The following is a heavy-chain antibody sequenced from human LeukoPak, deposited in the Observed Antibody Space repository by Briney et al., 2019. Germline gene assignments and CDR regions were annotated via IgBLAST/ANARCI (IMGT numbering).Heavy chain of an antibody. V-gene: IGHV3-48*01. CDR1: GFTFSSYS. D-gene: IGHD4-11*01. CDR2: ISSSSSTI. Sequence: GGSLRLSCAASGFTFSSYSMTWVRQAPGKGLEWVSYISSSSSTIYYADSVKGRFTISRDSAKNSLYRQMNSLRAEDTAVYYCASDHDYGNTGNDYWGQGTLVTVSS. CDR3: ASDHDYGNTGNDY. J-gene: IGHJ4*02.